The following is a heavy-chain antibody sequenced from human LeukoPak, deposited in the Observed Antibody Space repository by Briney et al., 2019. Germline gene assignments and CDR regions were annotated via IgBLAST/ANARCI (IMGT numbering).Heavy chain of an antibody. D-gene: IGHD4-17*01. CDR2: VSYNGST. CDR3: ARGKFGDFED. CDR1: GASINSYY. V-gene: IGHV4-59*01. Sequence: PSETLSLTCTVSGASINSYYWSWIRQPPGKGLEWIGCVSYNGSTDYNPALKSRVTISEDTSKSQVSLKLSSVTAADTAVYFCARGKFGDFEDWGQGTTVTVSS. J-gene: IGHJ6*02.